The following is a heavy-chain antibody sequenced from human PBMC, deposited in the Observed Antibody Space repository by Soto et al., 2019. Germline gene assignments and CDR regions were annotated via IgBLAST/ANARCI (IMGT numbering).Heavy chain of an antibody. Sequence: SETLSLTCSVSGGSLFSHYWSWIRQPPGKGLEWIGYIYYSGSTYYNPSLKSRVTISVDTSKNQFSLKLSSVTAADTAVYYCARGVGYYDILTGYPTDWYFDLWGRGTLVTVSS. CDR2: IYYSGST. CDR1: GGSLFSHY. D-gene: IGHD3-9*01. CDR3: ARGVGYYDILTGYPTDWYFDL. V-gene: IGHV4-59*11. J-gene: IGHJ2*01.